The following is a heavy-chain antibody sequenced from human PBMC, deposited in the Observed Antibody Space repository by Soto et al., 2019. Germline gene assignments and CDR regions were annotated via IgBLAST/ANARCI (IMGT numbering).Heavy chain of an antibody. CDR3: ARDSNDPDSGFVVVPAAMRGGWFDP. D-gene: IGHD2-2*01. J-gene: IGHJ5*02. V-gene: IGHV3-33*01. CDR2: IWYDGSNK. Sequence: GGSLRLSCAACGFTFSSYGMHWVRQAPGKGLEWVAVIWYDGSNKYYADSVKGRFTISRDNAKNSLYLQMNSLRAEDTAVYYCARDSNDPDSGFVVVPAAMRGGWFDPWGQGTLVTVSS. CDR1: GFTFSSYG.